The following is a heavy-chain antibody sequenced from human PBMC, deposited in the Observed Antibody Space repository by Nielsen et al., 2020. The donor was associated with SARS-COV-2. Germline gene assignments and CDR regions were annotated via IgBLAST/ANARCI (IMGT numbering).Heavy chain of an antibody. J-gene: IGHJ4*02. Sequence: GESLKISCAASGFTFSSYAMSWVRQGPGKGLEWVSAISASGDKTYYSDSVKGRFTVSRDNSKSTVYLQMSSLRDEDTAVYFCAVNLNAQWGRGTLVTVSS. CDR2: ISASGDKT. D-gene: IGHD1-1*01. CDR3: AVNLNAQ. V-gene: IGHV3-23*01. CDR1: GFTFSSYA.